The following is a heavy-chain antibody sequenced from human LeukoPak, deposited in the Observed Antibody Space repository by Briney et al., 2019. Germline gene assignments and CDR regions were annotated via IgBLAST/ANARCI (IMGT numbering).Heavy chain of an antibody. CDR1: VGSISSYY. CDR3: ATRAAGDDY. V-gene: IGHV4-59*01. Sequence: PSETLSLTCTVSVGSISSYYWSWIRHPPGKGLECIGYIYYSGSTNYNPSLKSRVPLSVDTPKKQSSSKLASLTAADTAVYYCATRAAGDDYWGQGTLVTVSS. D-gene: IGHD6-13*01. J-gene: IGHJ4*02. CDR2: IYYSGST.